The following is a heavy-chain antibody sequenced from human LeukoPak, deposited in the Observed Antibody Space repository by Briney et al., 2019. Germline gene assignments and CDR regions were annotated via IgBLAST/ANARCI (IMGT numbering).Heavy chain of an antibody. D-gene: IGHD3-22*01. J-gene: IGHJ4*02. CDR1: GGSFSGYY. V-gene: IGHV4-34*01. CDR2: INHSGST. Sequence: SETLSLTCAVYGGSFSGYYWSWIRQPPGKGLEWIGEINHSGSTNYNPSLKSRVTISVDTSKNQFSLKLSSVTAADTAVYYCARAGVRVIVVPIFKTEGYYFDYWGQGTLVTVSS. CDR3: ARAGVRVIVVPIFKTEGYYFDY.